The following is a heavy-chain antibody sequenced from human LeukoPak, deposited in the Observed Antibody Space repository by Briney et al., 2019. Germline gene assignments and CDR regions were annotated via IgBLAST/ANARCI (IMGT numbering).Heavy chain of an antibody. V-gene: IGHV3-21*01. CDR3: ARESLPAAMEGYPPPTVTTLDY. CDR1: GLTFSSKS. D-gene: IGHD2-2*01. CDR2: ISSSSSYI. Sequence: GGSLRLSCAASGLTFSSKSMNWVRQAPGKGLEWVSSISSSSSYIYYADSVKGRFTISRDNAKNSLYLQMNSLRAEDTAVYYCARESLPAAMEGYPPPTVTTLDYWGQGTLVTVSS. J-gene: IGHJ4*02.